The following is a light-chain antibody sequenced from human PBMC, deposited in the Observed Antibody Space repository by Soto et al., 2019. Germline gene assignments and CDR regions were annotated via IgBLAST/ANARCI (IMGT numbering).Light chain of an antibody. J-gene: IGLJ1*01. CDR1: KLGDKY. V-gene: IGLV3-1*01. CDR2: EDS. CDR3: QAWDSSTVV. Sequence: SYELTQPPSVSVSQGQTASITCSGDKLGDKYASWYQQKPGQSPMLVIFEDSKRPSGIPERFSGSNSGNTATLTISGTQAMDEADYYCQAWDSSTVVFGAGTKLTVL.